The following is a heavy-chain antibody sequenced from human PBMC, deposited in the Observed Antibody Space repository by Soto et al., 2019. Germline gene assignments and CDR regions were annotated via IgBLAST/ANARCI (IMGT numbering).Heavy chain of an antibody. J-gene: IGHJ5*02. Sequence: ASVKVSCKASGYTFTSYGISWVRQAPGQGLEWMGWISAYNGNTNFTQRLQGRVTMTTDTSTSTAYMELRSLRSDDTAVYYCARTALDYGDYGWFYPWGQGTLVTVSS. CDR3: ARTALDYGDYGWFYP. D-gene: IGHD4-17*01. V-gene: IGHV1-18*01. CDR2: ISAYNGNT. CDR1: GYTFTSYG.